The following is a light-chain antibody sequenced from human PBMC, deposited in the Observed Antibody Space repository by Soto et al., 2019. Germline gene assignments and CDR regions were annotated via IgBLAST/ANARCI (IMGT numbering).Light chain of an antibody. CDR3: QRCKIAPCT. V-gene: IGKV1-27*01. CDR2: AAS. J-gene: IGKJ4*01. Sequence: DIQMTQSPSSLSAFVGGTVTITCRASQDISNFLAWYQQKPGKVPKLLIYAASTLQSGVPSRFSGSGSGTDFTLTISSLQPEDVATYYCQRCKIAPCTFGGGTKVDIK. CDR1: QDISNF.